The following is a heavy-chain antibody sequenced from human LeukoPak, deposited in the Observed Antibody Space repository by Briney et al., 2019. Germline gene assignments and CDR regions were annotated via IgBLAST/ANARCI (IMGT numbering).Heavy chain of an antibody. CDR2: ISGSNSYI. D-gene: IGHD1-1*01. Sequence: PGGSLRLSCAASGFTLSSSTMNWFRQAPGKGLEWVSSISGSNSYIFYADSVKGRFTVSRDNAKDSLYLQMNSLRAEDTAVYYCARALTTLTYEGYWGQGTLVTVSS. V-gene: IGHV3-21*01. CDR1: GFTLSSST. CDR3: ARALTTLTYEGY. J-gene: IGHJ4*02.